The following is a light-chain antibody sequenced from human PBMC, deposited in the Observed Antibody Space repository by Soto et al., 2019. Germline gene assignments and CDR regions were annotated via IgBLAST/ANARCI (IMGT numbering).Light chain of an antibody. CDR2: TSN. CDR1: RSNIGTNT. V-gene: IGLV1-44*01. J-gene: IGLJ2*01. Sequence: QSVLTQPPSASGTPGKTVTISCSGGRSNIGTNTLNWYQHVPGTAPQLLISTSNHRPSGVRDRFSASKSGTSASLAIRGLQSDDEADYYCAAWDDSLNVVVFGGGTKLTVL. CDR3: AAWDDSLNVVV.